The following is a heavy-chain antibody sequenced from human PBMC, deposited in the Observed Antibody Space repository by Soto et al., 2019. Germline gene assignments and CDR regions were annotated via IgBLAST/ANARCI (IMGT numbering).Heavy chain of an antibody. CDR3: ARVRLCGSGAPNPAVGYAFAI. Sequence: LCSAASGVKSRCNCMRCVSKKQGKGLEWVSVIYSGGSTYYADSVKGRFTISRDNSKNTLYLQMNSLRAEDTAVYYCARVRLCGSGAPNPAVGYAFAIWGHGTMVTVSS. V-gene: IGHV3-53*01. CDR2: IYSGGST. D-gene: IGHD2-21*01. CDR1: GVKSRCNC. J-gene: IGHJ3*02.